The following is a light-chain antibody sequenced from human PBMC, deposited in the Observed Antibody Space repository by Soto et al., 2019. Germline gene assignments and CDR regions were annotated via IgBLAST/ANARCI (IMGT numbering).Light chain of an antibody. CDR2: SNN. J-gene: IGLJ3*02. CDR1: SSNIGDNT. V-gene: IGLV1-44*01. CDR3: AAWDDSLFWV. Sequence: QSVLTQPPSASGTPGQRVTISCSGGSSNIGDNTVNWYQQLPGTAPKLLIYSNNQRPSGVPDRFSGSKSGTSASLAISGLQPEDEADYYCAAWDDSLFWVFGGGTKLTVL.